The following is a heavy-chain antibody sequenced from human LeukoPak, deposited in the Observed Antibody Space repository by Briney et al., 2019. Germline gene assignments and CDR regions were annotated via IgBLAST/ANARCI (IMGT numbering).Heavy chain of an antibody. V-gene: IGHV1-69*05. CDR2: IIPIFGTA. D-gene: IGHD4-17*01. CDR1: GGTFSSYG. J-gene: IGHJ4*02. CDR3: ARDLYGDYSPQPF. Sequence: GASVKVSCKASGGTFSSYGISWVRQAPGQGLEWMGGIIPIFGTANYAQKFQGRVTITRDTSASTAYMELSSLRSEDTAVYYCARDLYGDYSPQPFWGQGTLVTVSS.